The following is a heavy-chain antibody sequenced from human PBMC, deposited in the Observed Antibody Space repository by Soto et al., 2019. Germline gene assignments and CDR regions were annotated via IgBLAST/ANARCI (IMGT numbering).Heavy chain of an antibody. J-gene: IGHJ4*02. Sequence: QVQLQESGPGLVKPSQTLSLTCTVSGGSISSGGYYWSWIRQHPGKGLEWIGYIYYSGSTYYNPSLKRRVTISVDTSKNQFSLKLSSVTAAETAVYYCARTSSWTPFDHWGQGTLVTVSS. CDR2: IYYSGST. D-gene: IGHD6-13*01. CDR1: GGSISSGGYY. V-gene: IGHV4-31*03. CDR3: ARTSSWTPFDH.